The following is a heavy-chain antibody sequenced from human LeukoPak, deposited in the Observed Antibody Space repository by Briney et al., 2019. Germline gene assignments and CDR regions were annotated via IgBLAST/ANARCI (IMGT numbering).Heavy chain of an antibody. J-gene: IGHJ4*02. V-gene: IGHV3-7*01. CDR2: IKQDGSEK. CDR3: ARAPDDYVWGSYRYKYYFDY. D-gene: IGHD3-16*02. Sequence: GGSLRLSCAASGFTFSSYTMNWVRQAPGKGLEWVANIKQDGSEKYYVDSVKGRFTISRDNAKNSLYLQMNSLRAEDTAVYYCARAPDDYVWGSYRYKYYFDYWGQGTLVTVSS. CDR1: GFTFSSYT.